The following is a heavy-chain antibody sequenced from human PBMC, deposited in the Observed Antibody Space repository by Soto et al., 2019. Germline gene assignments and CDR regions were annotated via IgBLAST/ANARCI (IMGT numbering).Heavy chain of an antibody. J-gene: IGHJ4*02. CDR2: ISYDGSNK. Sequence: QVQLVESGGGVVQPGRSLRLSCAASGFTFSSYAMHWVRQAPGKGMEWVAVISYDGSNKDYADSVKGRFTISRDNSKNTLYLQMNSLRAEDTAVYYCARDTWSSGWHYWGQGTLVTVSS. CDR3: ARDTWSSGWHY. D-gene: IGHD6-19*01. V-gene: IGHV3-30-3*01. CDR1: GFTFSSYA.